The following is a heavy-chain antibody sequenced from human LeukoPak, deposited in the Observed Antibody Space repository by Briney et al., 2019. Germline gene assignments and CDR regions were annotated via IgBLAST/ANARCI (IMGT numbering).Heavy chain of an antibody. CDR2: ISAYNGNT. CDR3: ARELRIVGATQYYYYMDV. J-gene: IGHJ6*03. CDR1: GYTFTSYG. D-gene: IGHD1-26*01. V-gene: IGHV1-18*01. Sequence: ASVKVSCKASGYTFTSYGISWVRQAPGQGLEWMGWISAYNGNTNYAQKLQGRVTMTTDTSTSTAYMELRSLRSDDTAVYYCARELRIVGATQYYYYMDVCGKGTTATVSS.